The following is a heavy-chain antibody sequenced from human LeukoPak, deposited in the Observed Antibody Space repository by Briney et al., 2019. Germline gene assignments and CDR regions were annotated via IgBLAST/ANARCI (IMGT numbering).Heavy chain of an antibody. D-gene: IGHD4-17*01. CDR2: ITGGGSTT. CDR3: ARIPPMTTVTI. J-gene: IGHJ4*02. V-gene: IGHV3-21*01. CDR1: GFTFSSYA. Sequence: GGSLRLSCAASGFTFSSYAMSWVRQAPGKGLEWVSTITGGGSTTYYADSVRGRFTISRDNAKNSLYLQMNSLRVEDTAVYHCARIPPMTTVTIWGQGTLVTVSS.